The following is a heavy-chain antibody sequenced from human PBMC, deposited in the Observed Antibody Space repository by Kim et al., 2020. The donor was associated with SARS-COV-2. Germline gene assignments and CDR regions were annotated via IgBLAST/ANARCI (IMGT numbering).Heavy chain of an antibody. J-gene: IGHJ4*02. D-gene: IGHD4-17*01. V-gene: IGHV1-18*01. Sequence: AQTLTGRVTMTTDPSTNTAYMERGSLRPDDTAMYYCARGAYGDVSFDYWGQGTLVTVSS. CDR3: ARGAYGDVSFDY.